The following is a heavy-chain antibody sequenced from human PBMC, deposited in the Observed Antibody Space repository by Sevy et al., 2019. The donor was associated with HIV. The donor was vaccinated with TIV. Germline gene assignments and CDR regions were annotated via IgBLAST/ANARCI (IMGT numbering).Heavy chain of an antibody. CDR2: IYYSGST. CDR1: GGSISSYY. J-gene: IGHJ6*02. Sequence: SETLSLTCTVSGGSISSYYWSWIRQPPGKGLEWIGYIYYSGSTNYNPSLESRVTISVDTSKNQFSLKLSSVTAADTAVYYCARGSGSGSYKFTTRYYGMDVWGQGTTVTVSS. D-gene: IGHD3-10*01. CDR3: ARGSGSGSYKFTTRYYGMDV. V-gene: IGHV4-59*01.